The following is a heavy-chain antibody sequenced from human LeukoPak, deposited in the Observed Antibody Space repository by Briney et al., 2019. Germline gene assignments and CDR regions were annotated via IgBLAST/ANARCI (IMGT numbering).Heavy chain of an antibody. CDR2: ISGDSRYI. CDR3: ARAPTVLVGYCSSSSCQADY. Sequence: PGGPLRLSCAASGFTFSSYSMNWVRQAPGKGLEWVSAISGDSRYIYYADSVRGRFTISRDNAENSLYLQMNSLRAEDTAVYYCARAPTVLVGYCSSSSCQADYWGQGTLVTVSS. V-gene: IGHV3-21*01. CDR1: GFTFSSYS. D-gene: IGHD2-2*01. J-gene: IGHJ4*02.